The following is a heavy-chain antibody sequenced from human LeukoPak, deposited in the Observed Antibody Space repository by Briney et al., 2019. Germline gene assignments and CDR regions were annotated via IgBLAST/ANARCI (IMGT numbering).Heavy chain of an antibody. CDR2: ISHSGTI. CDR3: ARQSRGSSSSRDYFDY. CDR1: GGSISPNY. V-gene: IGHV4-59*08. D-gene: IGHD6-6*01. J-gene: IGHJ4*02. Sequence: SETLSLTCTVSGGSISPNYWSWIRQPPGKGLEWIGYISHSGTINYNPSLKSRLTISVDTSKNHFSLNLSSVTAADTAVYYCARQSRGSSSSRDYFDYWGQGTLVTVSS.